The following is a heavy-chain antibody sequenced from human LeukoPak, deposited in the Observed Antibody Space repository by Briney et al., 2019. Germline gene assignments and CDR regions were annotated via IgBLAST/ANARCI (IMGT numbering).Heavy chain of an antibody. CDR2: ISYDGSNK. D-gene: IGHD2-2*01. Sequence: GGSLRLSCAASGFTFSSYAMHWVRQAPGKGLEWVAVISYDGSNKYYADSVKGRFTISRDNSKNTLYLQMNSLRAEDTAVYYCASLCSSTSCLLFDYWGQGTLVTVSS. CDR3: ASLCSSTSCLLFDY. CDR1: GFTFSSYA. J-gene: IGHJ4*02. V-gene: IGHV3-30-3*01.